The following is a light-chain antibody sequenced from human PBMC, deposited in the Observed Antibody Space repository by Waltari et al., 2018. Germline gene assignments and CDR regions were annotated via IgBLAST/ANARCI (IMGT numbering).Light chain of an antibody. J-gene: IGLJ2*01. V-gene: IGLV3-1*01. Sequence: SYELTQPPSVSVSSGQPASIPCSGDKLGDKYVSWYRQMPGQPPVLVVYQDMKRPSGTPERFSGSNSANTATLTISGTQAVDEADYYCQAWDRNTVIFGGGTKLTVL. CDR1: KLGDKY. CDR2: QDM. CDR3: QAWDRNTVI.